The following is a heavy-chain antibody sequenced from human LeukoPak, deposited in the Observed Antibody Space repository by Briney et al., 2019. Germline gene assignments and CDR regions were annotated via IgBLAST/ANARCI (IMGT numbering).Heavy chain of an antibody. Sequence: SETLSLTCTVSGYSISRGYFWGWIRQPPGKGLEWIGSIYHSGTTYYNTSLRSRVTISLDTSENQFSLKLTSVTAADTAVYYCARDLATYQYDSGDYWGNDYWGQETLVTVSS. CDR3: ARDLATYQYDSGDYWGNDY. CDR2: IYHSGTT. J-gene: IGHJ4*02. D-gene: IGHD3-22*01. CDR1: GYSISRGYF. V-gene: IGHV4-38-2*02.